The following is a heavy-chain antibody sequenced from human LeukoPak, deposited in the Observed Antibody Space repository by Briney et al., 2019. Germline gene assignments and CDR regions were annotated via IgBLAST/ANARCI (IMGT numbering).Heavy chain of an antibody. CDR3: ARTRKSYYYDSSGYYTFDY. D-gene: IGHD3-22*01. CDR1: GYTFTSYA. Sequence: ASVKVSCKASGYTFTSYAMHWVRQAPGQRLEWMGWINAGSGNTKYSQKFQGRVTITRDTSASTAYMELSSLRSEDTAVYYCARTRKSYYYDSSGYYTFDYWGQGTLVTVSS. CDR2: INAGSGNT. V-gene: IGHV1-3*01. J-gene: IGHJ4*02.